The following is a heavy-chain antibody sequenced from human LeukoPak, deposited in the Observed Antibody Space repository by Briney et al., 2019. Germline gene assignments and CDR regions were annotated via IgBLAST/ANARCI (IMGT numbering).Heavy chain of an antibody. V-gene: IGHV3-48*01. J-gene: IGHJ4*02. CDR1: GFIVKTNY. CDR3: ARGAYYYED. Sequence: GGSLRLSCAASGFIVKTNYMSWVRQAPGKGLEWVSYISSSSSTIYYADSVKGRFTISRDNAKNSLYLQMNSLRAEDTAVYYCARGAYYYEDWGQGTLVTVSS. CDR2: ISSSSSTI. D-gene: IGHD3-22*01.